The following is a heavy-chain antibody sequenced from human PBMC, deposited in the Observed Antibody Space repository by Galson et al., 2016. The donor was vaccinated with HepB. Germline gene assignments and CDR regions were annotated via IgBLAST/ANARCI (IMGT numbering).Heavy chain of an antibody. J-gene: IGHJ4*02. Sequence: SLRLPCATSGFTFHYYGMHWVRQAPGEGLEWVAGVWNDGSTKYSADSVKARLTISRDNSRNTMFLEMSSLRTEDTAVYYCARDYRANYFDYWGQGALVIVSS. CDR3: ARDYRANYFDY. D-gene: IGHD1-26*01. CDR1: GFTFHYYG. V-gene: IGHV3-33*01. CDR2: VWNDGSTK.